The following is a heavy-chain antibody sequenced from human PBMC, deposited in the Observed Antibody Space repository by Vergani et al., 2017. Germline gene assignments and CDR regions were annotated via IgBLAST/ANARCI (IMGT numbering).Heavy chain of an antibody. CDR3: ARTPHYYDSSGEFDY. V-gene: IGHV1-69*09. D-gene: IGHD3-22*01. Sequence: QVQLVQSGAEVKKPGASVKVSCKASGYTFTGYYMHWVRQAPGQGLEWMGWINPILGIANYAQKFQGRVTITADKSTSTAYMELSSLRSEDTAVYYCARTPHYYDSSGEFDYWGQGTLVTVSS. CDR2: INPILGIA. J-gene: IGHJ4*02. CDR1: GYTFTGYY.